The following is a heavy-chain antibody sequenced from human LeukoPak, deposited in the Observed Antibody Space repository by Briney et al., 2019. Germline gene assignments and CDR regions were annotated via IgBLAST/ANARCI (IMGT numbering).Heavy chain of an antibody. CDR1: GGSFSGYY. CDR2: INHSGST. Sequence: SETLSLTCAVYGGSFSGYYWSWIRQPPGKGLEWIGEINHSGSTNYNPSLKSRVTISVDTSKNQFSLKLSSVTAADTAVYYCARDGWLRAGYSGYDYYGMDVWGQGTTVTVSS. J-gene: IGHJ6*02. D-gene: IGHD1-26*01. V-gene: IGHV4-34*01. CDR3: ARDGWLRAGYSGYDYYGMDV.